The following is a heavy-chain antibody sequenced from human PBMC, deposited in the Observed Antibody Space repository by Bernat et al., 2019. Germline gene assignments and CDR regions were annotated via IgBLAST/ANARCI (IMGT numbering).Heavy chain of an antibody. V-gene: IGHV1-18*01. CDR2: ISAYNGNT. CDR3: AGATYYYDSSGYYYERFDY. J-gene: IGHJ4*02. CDR1: GYTFISYG. D-gene: IGHD3-22*01. Sequence: QVQLVQSGAEVKKPGASVKVSCKASGYTFISYGISWVRQAPGQGLEWMGWISAYNGNTNYAQKLQGRVTMTTDTSTSTSYLELRSLRSDDTAVYYWAGATYYYDSSGYYYERFDYWGQGTLVTVSS.